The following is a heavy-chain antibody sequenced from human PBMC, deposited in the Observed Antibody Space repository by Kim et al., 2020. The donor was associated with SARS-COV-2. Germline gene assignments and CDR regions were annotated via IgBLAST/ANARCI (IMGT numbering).Heavy chain of an antibody. V-gene: IGHV3-48*03. D-gene: IGHD2-15*01. Sequence: TIYYADSVKGRFTISRDNAKNSLYLQMNSLRAEDTAVYYCSSGGNARFDYWGQGTLVTVSS. J-gene: IGHJ4*02. CDR3: SSGGNARFDY. CDR2: TI.